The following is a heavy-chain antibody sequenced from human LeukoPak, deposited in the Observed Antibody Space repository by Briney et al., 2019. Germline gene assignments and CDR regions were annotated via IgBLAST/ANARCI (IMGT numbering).Heavy chain of an antibody. CDR1: GGSISSGSYY. CDR2: IYTSGST. V-gene: IGHV4-61*02. Sequence: KPSQTLSLTCTVSGGSISSGSYYWSWIRQPAGKGLEWIGRIYTSGSTNYNPSLKSRVTMSVDTSKNQFSLKLSSVTAADTAVYYCARLVSYYDRSGPSDRYFDLWGRGTLVAVSS. D-gene: IGHD3-22*01. J-gene: IGHJ2*01. CDR3: ARLVSYYDRSGPSDRYFDL.